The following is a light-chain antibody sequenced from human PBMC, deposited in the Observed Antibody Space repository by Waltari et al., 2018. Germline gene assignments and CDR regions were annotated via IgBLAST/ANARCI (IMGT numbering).Light chain of an antibody. CDR2: WAS. J-gene: IGKJ1*01. CDR1: QIVLSSSNNKNF. CDR3: QQYYITPPT. Sequence: IVMTQSPDSLTVSLGARATVNCKSSQIVLSSSNNKNFLAWDQQKPGQPPKLLIYWASTRGSGVPYRFSGSGSGTDFTLTISSLQAEDVAVYYCQQYYITPPTFGQGTKVEIK. V-gene: IGKV4-1*01.